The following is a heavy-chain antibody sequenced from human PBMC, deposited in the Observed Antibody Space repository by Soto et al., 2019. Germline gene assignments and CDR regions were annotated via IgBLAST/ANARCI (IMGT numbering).Heavy chain of an antibody. V-gene: IGHV5-51*01. J-gene: IGHJ3*02. D-gene: IGHD5-12*01. CDR1: GYSFTTYW. CDR2: IYPGDSDT. CDR3: ARQEMATIPAFDI. Sequence: PGESLKISCNGSGYSFTTYWIGWVLQMPGKGLEWMGIIYPGDSDTRYSPSFQGQVTISADKSISTAYLQWSSLKASDTAMYYGARQEMATIPAFDIWGQLTMVTVSS.